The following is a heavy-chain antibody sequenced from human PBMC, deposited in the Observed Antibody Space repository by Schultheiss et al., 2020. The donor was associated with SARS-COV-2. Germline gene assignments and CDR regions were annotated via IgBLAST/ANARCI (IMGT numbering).Heavy chain of an antibody. CDR2: MNPNSGNT. CDR1: GYTFTGYY. CDR3: ARDDAFDI. V-gene: IGHV1-8*02. J-gene: IGHJ3*02. Sequence: ASVKVSCKASGYTFTGYYMHWVRQAPGQGLEWMGRMNPNSGNTGYAQKFQGRVTMTRNTSISTAYMELSSLRSEDTAVYYCARDDAFDIWGQGTMVTVSS.